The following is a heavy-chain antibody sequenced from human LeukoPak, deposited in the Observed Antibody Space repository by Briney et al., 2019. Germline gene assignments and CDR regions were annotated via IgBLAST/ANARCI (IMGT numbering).Heavy chain of an antibody. CDR3: ARVARESSGWETHFDY. D-gene: IGHD6-19*01. J-gene: IGHJ4*02. V-gene: IGHV4-4*02. CDR1: GGSISSSNW. Sequence: PSGTLSLTCAVSGGSISSSNWWNWVRQPPGKGLEWIGEIYHSGSTNYNPSLRSRVTMSVDKSKNQFSLNLRSVTAADTAVYYCARVARESSGWETHFDYWGQGTLVTVSS. CDR2: IYHSGST.